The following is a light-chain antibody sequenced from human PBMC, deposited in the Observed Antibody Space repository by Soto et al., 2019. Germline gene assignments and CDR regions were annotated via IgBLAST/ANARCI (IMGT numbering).Light chain of an antibody. V-gene: IGLV1-40*01. J-gene: IGLJ1*01. CDR2: ANI. CDR3: QSYDSSPSGYV. CDR1: GSNIGAGYD. Sequence: QSVLTQPPSVSGAPWQRVTISCTGSGSNIGAGYDVHWYQQLPGTAPKLLIFANINRPSGVPDRFSGSKSGTSASLAITGLRAEDEADYYCQSYDSSPSGYVFGTGTKVTVL.